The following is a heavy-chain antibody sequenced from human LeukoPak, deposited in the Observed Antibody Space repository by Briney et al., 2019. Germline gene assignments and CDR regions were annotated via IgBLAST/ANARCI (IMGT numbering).Heavy chain of an antibody. D-gene: IGHD2-2*01. V-gene: IGHV1-69*04. J-gene: IGHJ6*02. CDR3: ATTGYCSSTSCEYGMDV. CDR1: GGTFSSYA. Sequence: SVKVSCKASGGTFSSYAISWVRQAPGQGLEWMGRIIPILGIANYAQKFQGRVTMTEDTSTDTAYMELSSLRSEDTAVYYCATTGYCSSTSCEYGMDVWGQGTTVTVSS. CDR2: IIPILGIA.